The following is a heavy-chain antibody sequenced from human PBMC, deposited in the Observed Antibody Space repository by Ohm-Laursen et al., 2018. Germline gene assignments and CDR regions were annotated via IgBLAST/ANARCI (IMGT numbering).Heavy chain of an antibody. D-gene: IGHD6-19*01. CDR2: ISWNSGSI. CDR1: GFTFDDYA. Sequence: SLRLSCAASGFTFDDYAMHWVRQAPGKGLEWVSSISWNSGSIDCADSVKGRFTISRDNAKNSLYLQMSSLRVEDTALYYCAKADGLAGPFYHFDNWGQGTLVTVSS. CDR3: AKADGLAGPFYHFDN. V-gene: IGHV3-9*01. J-gene: IGHJ4*02.